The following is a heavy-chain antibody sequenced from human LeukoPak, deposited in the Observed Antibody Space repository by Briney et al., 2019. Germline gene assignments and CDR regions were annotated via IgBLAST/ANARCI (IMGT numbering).Heavy chain of an antibody. V-gene: IGHV3-7*01. J-gene: IGHJ4*02. CDR1: GFTFSSYW. CDR3: ARESVTSMRATRGYFDY. CDR2: IKQDGSEK. Sequence: GGSLRLSCAASGFTFSSYWMSWVRQATGKGLEWVANIKQDGSEKYYVDSVKGRFTISRDNAKNSLYLQMNSLRAEDTAVYYCARESVTSMRATRGYFDYWGQGTLVTVSS. D-gene: IGHD1-26*01.